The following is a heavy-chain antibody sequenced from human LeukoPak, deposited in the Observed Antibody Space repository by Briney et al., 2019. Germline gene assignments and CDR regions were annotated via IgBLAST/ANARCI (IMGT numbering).Heavy chain of an antibody. CDR3: VWGNYRRFDF. CDR2: ISHSGSTI. J-gene: IGHJ4*02. D-gene: IGHD3-16*02. Sequence: GGSLRLSCAASGFIFSDYYVSWIRQAPGKGLEWVSYISHSGSTIYYADSVKGRFTISRDNAKNSLYLQMNSLRAEDTAAYFCVWGNYRRFDFWGQGTLVTVSS. V-gene: IGHV3-11*01. CDR1: GFIFSDYY.